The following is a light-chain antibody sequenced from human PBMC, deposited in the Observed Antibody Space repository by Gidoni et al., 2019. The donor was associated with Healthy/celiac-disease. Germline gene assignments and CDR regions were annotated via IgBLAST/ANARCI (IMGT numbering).Light chain of an antibody. J-gene: IGKJ1*01. CDR2: AAS. Sequence: DIQMTQSPSSLSASVGDRVTITCRASQSISSYLNWYQQKPGKAPKLLIYAASSLQSGVPSRFSGSGSRTDFTLTISSLQPEDFATYYCQQSYSTGWTFGQGTKVEIK. CDR1: QSISSY. V-gene: IGKV1-39*01. CDR3: QQSYSTGWT.